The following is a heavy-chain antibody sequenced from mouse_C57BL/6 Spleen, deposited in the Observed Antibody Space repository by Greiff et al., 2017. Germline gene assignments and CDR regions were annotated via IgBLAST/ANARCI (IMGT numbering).Heavy chain of an antibody. CDR3: AREGTSDY. V-gene: IGHV1-50*01. Sequence: VQLQQPGAELVKPGASVKLSCKASGYTFTSYWMQWVKQRPGQGLEWIGEIDPSDSYTNYNQKFKGKATLTVDTSASTASMQLNSLTSEGSAVYYCAREGTSDYWGQGTTLTVSS. CDR2: IDPSDSYT. CDR1: GYTFTSYW. J-gene: IGHJ2*01. D-gene: IGHD3-3*01.